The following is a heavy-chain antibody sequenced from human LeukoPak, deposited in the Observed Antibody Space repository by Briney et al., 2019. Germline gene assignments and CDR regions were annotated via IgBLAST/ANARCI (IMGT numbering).Heavy chain of an antibody. J-gene: IGHJ5*02. V-gene: IGHV4-39*07. CDR2: MYYSGST. CDR1: GGSISRSSYY. D-gene: IGHD6-19*01. Sequence: PSETLSLTCTVSGGSISRSSYYWGWIRQPPGKGLEWIGSMYYSGSTFYNPSLKSRVTILVDTSKNQFSLKLSSVTAADTAVYYCARGYSSGWYDWFDPWGQGTLVTVSS. CDR3: ARGYSSGWYDWFDP.